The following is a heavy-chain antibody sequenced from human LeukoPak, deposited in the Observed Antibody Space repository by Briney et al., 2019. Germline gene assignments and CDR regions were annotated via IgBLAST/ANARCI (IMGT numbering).Heavy chain of an antibody. CDR1: GGSISSYY. D-gene: IGHD3-3*02. V-gene: IGHV4-59*01. J-gene: IGHJ3*02. CDR3: AGVSRPHFFYAFDI. CDR2: IYYSGST. Sequence: SETLSLTCTVSGGSISSYYWSWIRQPPGKGLEWIGYIYYSGSTNYNPSLKSRVTISVDTSKNQFSLKLSSVTAADTAVYYCAGVSRPHFFYAFDIWGQGTMVTVSS.